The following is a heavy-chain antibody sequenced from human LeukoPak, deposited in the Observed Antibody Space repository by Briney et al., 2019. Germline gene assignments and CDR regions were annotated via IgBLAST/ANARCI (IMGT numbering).Heavy chain of an antibody. J-gene: IGHJ4*02. D-gene: IGHD4-17*01. CDR1: GFTFSSYS. CDR2: ISSSSSYI. CDR3: AREYYGDYSYFDY. Sequence: GGSLRLSCAASGFTFSSYSMNWVRQAPGKGLEWVSSISSSSSYIYYADSVKGRFTISRDNAKNTLYLQMNSLRAEDTAVYCCAREYYGDYSYFDYWGQGTLVTVSS. V-gene: IGHV3-21*01.